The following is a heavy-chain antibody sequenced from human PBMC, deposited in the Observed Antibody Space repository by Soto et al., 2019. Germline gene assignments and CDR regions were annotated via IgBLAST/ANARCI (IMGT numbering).Heavy chain of an antibody. D-gene: IGHD6-25*01. V-gene: IGHV3-66*01. CDR3: ARDPWVGASGAY. Sequence: DVQLVESGGGLVLRGESLRLSCAASGFTVGSAYMSWVRQAPGKGLEWVAGIYSGGTTYYAASVKDRFPISRDTSKNGLYLQMNSLRAADAAIYCCARDPWVGASGAYWGQGTLVTVS. J-gene: IGHJ4*02. CDR1: GFTVGSAY. CDR2: IYSGGTT.